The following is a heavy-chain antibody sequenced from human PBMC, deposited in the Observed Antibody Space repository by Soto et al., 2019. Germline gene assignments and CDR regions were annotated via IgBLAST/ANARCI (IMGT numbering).Heavy chain of an antibody. CDR2: IYPGDSDT. D-gene: IGHD6-13*01. CDR3: ARTSAAGKYYYGMDV. Sequence: GESLKISYKGSGYSFTSYWIGWVRQMPGKGLEWMGIIYPGDSDTRYSPSFQGQVTISADKSISTAYLQWSSLKASDTAMYYCARTSAAGKYYYGMDVWGQGTTVTAP. CDR1: GYSFTSYW. V-gene: IGHV5-51*01. J-gene: IGHJ6*02.